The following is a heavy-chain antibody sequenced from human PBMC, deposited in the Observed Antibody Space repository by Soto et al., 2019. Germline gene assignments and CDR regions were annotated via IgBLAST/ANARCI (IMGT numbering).Heavy chain of an antibody. Sequence: SETLSLTCTVSGGSISTYYWSWIRQPPGKGLEWIGYIYYSGSTDYNPSLESRVTISVDTSKNQFSLNLTSVTAADTAVYYCARDHRASGTYYFNPWGQGTLVTVSS. J-gene: IGHJ5*02. D-gene: IGHD3-10*01. CDR3: ARDHRASGTYYFNP. CDR1: GGSISTYY. V-gene: IGHV4-59*01. CDR2: IYYSGST.